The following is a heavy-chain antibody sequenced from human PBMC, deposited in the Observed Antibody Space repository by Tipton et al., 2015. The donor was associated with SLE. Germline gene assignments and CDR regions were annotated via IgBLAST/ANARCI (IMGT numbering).Heavy chain of an antibody. CDR3: ARDGYNSNY. CDR2: INHSGST. D-gene: IGHD5-24*01. V-gene: IGHV4-34*01. Sequence: QLVQSGGGLVQPGGPLRLSCAASGFTFSSYEMNWVRQAPGKGLEWIGEINHSGSTNYNPSLKSRVTISVDTSKNQFSLKLSSVTAADTAVYFCARDGYNSNYWGQGTLVTVSS. J-gene: IGHJ4*02. CDR1: GFTFSSYE.